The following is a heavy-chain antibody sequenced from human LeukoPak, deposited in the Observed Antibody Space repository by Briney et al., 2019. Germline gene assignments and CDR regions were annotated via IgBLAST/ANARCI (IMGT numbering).Heavy chain of an antibody. J-gene: IGHJ6*03. Sequence: GGSVKVSCKASGYTFTSYGISWVRQAPGQGLEWMGWISAYNGNTNYAQKLQGRVTMTTDTSTSTAYMELRSLRSDDTAVYYCARENCSGGSCYSYYYYMDVWGKGTTVTISS. D-gene: IGHD2-15*01. CDR2: ISAYNGNT. V-gene: IGHV1-18*01. CDR1: GYTFTSYG. CDR3: ARENCSGGSCYSYYYYMDV.